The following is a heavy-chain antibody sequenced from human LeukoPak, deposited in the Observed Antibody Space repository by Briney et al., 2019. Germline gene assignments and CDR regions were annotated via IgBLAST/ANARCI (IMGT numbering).Heavy chain of an antibody. CDR2: IYSGGST. D-gene: IGHD3-16*02. CDR1: GFTVSSNY. CDR3: ARGIMITFGGVIVNFSGAFDI. J-gene: IGHJ3*02. V-gene: IGHV3-66*01. Sequence: GGSLRLSCAASGFTVSSNYMSWVRQAPGKGLEWVSVIYSGGSTYYADSVKGRFTISRDNSKNTLYLQMNSLRAEDTAVYYCARGIMITFGGVIVNFSGAFDIWGQGTMATVSS.